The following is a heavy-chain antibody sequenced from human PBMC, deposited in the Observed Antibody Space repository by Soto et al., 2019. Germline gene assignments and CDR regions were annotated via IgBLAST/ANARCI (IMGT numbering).Heavy chain of an antibody. D-gene: IGHD2-15*01. V-gene: IGHV3-23*01. CDR3: AKGGTGQGYCSGGSCYSGWFDP. CDR2: ISGSGGST. J-gene: IGHJ5*02. CDR1: GFTFSSYA. Sequence: EVQLLESGGGLVQPGGSLRLSCAASGFTFSSYAMSWVRQAPGKGLEWVSAISGSGGSTYYADCVKGRFTISRDNSKNTLYLQMTSLRAEDTAVYYCAKGGTGQGYCSGGSCYSGWFDPWGQGTLVTVSS.